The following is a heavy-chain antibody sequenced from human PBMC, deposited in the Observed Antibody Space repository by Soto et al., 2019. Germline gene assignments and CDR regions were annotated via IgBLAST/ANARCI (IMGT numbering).Heavy chain of an antibody. Sequence: ASVKVSCKASGYTFTSYGISWVRQAPGQGLEWMGWISAYNGNTNYAQKLQGRVTMTTDTSTSTAYMELRSLRSEDTAVYYCARVFRVLRFLEWSYGMDVWGQGTTVTVSS. CDR3: ARVFRVLRFLEWSYGMDV. V-gene: IGHV1-18*01. CDR2: ISAYNGNT. J-gene: IGHJ6*02. CDR1: GYTFTSYG. D-gene: IGHD3-3*01.